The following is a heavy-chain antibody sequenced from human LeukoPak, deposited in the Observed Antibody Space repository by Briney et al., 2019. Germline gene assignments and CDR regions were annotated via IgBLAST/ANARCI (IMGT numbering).Heavy chain of an antibody. CDR2: ITGSGDRK. J-gene: IGHJ3*02. CDR1: GITASSYA. Sequence: GVLRLSCAASGITASSYAMTWVRQAPGKGLEWVSSITGSGDRKMYADSVKGRFTISRDNFKNTLYLQRNSLRAENTAFYHCAKDPNGDYIVAFDMWGQGTMVTVSS. V-gene: IGHV3-23*01. D-gene: IGHD4-17*01. CDR3: AKDPNGDYIVAFDM.